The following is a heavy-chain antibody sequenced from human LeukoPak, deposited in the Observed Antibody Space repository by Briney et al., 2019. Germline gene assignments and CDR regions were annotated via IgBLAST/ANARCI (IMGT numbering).Heavy chain of an antibody. V-gene: IGHV3-23*01. Sequence: GGSLRLSCAASGFTFSASAMTWVRQAPAKGLEWVSSVNGGGSSTYYADSVKGRFTISRDNAKNSLYLQMNSLRAEDTALYYCAKGDLGAFDIWGQGTVVTVSS. J-gene: IGHJ3*02. CDR1: GFTFSASA. D-gene: IGHD2-21*02. CDR2: VNGGGSST. CDR3: AKGDLGAFDI.